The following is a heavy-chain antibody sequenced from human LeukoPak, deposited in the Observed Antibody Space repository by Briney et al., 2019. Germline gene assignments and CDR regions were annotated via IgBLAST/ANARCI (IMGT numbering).Heavy chain of an antibody. J-gene: IGHJ4*02. Sequence: SETLSLTCAVYGGSFSGYYWSWIRQPPGKGLEWIGEINHSGSTNYNPSLKSRVTISVDTSKNQFSLKLSSVTAADTAVYYCAREVHLGTGYTNFDYWGQGTLVTVSS. CDR1: GGSFSGYY. V-gene: IGHV4-34*01. CDR3: AREVHLGTGYTNFDY. CDR2: INHSGST. D-gene: IGHD3/OR15-3a*01.